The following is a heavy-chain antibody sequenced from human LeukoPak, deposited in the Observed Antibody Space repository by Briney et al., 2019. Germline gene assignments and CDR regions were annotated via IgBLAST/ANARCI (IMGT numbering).Heavy chain of an antibody. CDR3: VKDYGPKQLVFFDS. J-gene: IGHJ4*02. CDR1: GFTFTSYA. D-gene: IGHD6-13*01. CDR2: ITGSGDST. Sequence: PGGSLRLSCAASGFTFTSYAMSWVRQAPAKGLEWVSAITGSGDSTFYADSVKGRFPISRDNSKNTLYVQMNSLRAEDTAVYYCVKDYGPKQLVFFDSWGQGTLVTVSS. V-gene: IGHV3-23*01.